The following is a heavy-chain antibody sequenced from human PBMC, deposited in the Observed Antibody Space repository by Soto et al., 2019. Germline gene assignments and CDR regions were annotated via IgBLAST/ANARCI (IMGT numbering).Heavy chain of an antibody. CDR1: GFTFSSYG. D-gene: IGHD6-13*01. CDR3: AKGGSSSWYGQFDY. CDR2: ISYDGSNK. Sequence: QVQLVESGGGVVQPGRSLRLSCAASGFTFSSYGMHWVRQAPGKGLEWVAVISYDGSNKYYADSVKGRFTIYRDNSKNTLYLQMNSLRADDTAVYYCAKGGSSSWYGQFDYWGQGTLVTVSS. J-gene: IGHJ4*02. V-gene: IGHV3-30*18.